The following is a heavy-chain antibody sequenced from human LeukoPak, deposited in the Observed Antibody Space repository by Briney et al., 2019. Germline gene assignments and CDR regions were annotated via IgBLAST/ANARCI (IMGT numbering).Heavy chain of an antibody. CDR1: GGSIGSYY. Sequence: PAETLSLTCTVSGGSIGSYYWSWIRQPPGKGLEWIGYIYYSGSTNYNPSLKSRVTISLDTSKNQFSMNLISVTAADTAVYYCAREGSSGPLDYWGQGTLVTVSS. CDR2: IYYSGST. D-gene: IGHD6-19*01. CDR3: AREGSSGPLDY. J-gene: IGHJ4*02. V-gene: IGHV4-59*01.